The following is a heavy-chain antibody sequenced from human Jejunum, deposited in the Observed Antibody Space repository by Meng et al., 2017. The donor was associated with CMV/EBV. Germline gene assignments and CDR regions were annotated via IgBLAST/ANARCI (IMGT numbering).Heavy chain of an antibody. CDR3: ARYYCASSNCYPFDS. Sequence: GWSFIGYYWSWIRQSPGQGLEWIGQINHSGSASYNPSLRRRVTISEDTSKNQFSLRLTSVTAADTATYYCARYYCASSNCYPFDSWGQGELVTVSS. CDR2: INHSGSA. CDR1: GWSFIGYY. V-gene: IGHV4-34*01. D-gene: IGHD2-2*01. J-gene: IGHJ4*02.